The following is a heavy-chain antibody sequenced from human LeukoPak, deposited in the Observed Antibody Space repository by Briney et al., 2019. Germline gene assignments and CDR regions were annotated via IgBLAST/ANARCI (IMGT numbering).Heavy chain of an antibody. J-gene: IGHJ4*02. CDR1: GFSFSNAW. V-gene: IGHV3-15*01. CDR2: IKSKAAGVTI. D-gene: IGHD6-13*01. Sequence: GGSLRLSCAASGFSFSNAWMSWVRQAPGKGLEWVGRIKSKAAGVTIDYAAPVKGRFTISRDDSKNTLYLQMNSLKTEDTAAYYCTTVSAAGQLDYWGQGTLVTVSS. CDR3: TTVSAAGQLDY.